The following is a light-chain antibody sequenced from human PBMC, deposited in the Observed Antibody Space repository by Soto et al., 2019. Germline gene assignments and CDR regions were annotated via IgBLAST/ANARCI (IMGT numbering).Light chain of an antibody. CDR2: DVS. CDR3: SSQTSSSTLV. J-gene: IGLJ3*02. CDR1: SSDVGAHNY. Sequence: QSALTQPASVSGSPGQSITISCTGTSSDVGAHNYVSWYQQHPGKAPKLMIYDVSDRPSGVYNRFSGSKSGNTASLTISGLQAEDEAEYYCSSQTSSSTLVFGGGTKLTVL. V-gene: IGLV2-14*01.